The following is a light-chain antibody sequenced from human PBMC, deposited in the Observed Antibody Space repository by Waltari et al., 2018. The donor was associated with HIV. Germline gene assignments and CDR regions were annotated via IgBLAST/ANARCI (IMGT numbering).Light chain of an antibody. Sequence: EIVMTQSPPTLSVSPGETATLSCRAGQTVVTHLAWYQQRPGQVPRLLIYGASTRATGVPARVSGGGSGTEFTLTISSLQSEDFGVYYCQQYNKWPTFGQGTRLEIK. CDR1: QTVVTH. CDR3: QQYNKWPT. CDR2: GAS. V-gene: IGKV3-15*01. J-gene: IGKJ5*01.